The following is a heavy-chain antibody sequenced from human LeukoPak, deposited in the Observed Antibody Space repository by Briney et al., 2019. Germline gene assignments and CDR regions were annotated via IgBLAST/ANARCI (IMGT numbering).Heavy chain of an antibody. CDR3: ARPINFWSGYYGNAFDI. CDR2: INPNSGGT. V-gene: IGHV1-2*02. J-gene: IGHJ3*02. D-gene: IGHD3-3*01. Sequence: ASVKVSCKASGYTFTGYYMHWVRQAPGQGLEWMGWINPNSGGTNYAQKFQGRVTMTRDTSISTAYMELSRLRSDDTAVYYCARPINFWSGYYGNAFDIWGQGTMVTVSS. CDR1: GYTFTGYY.